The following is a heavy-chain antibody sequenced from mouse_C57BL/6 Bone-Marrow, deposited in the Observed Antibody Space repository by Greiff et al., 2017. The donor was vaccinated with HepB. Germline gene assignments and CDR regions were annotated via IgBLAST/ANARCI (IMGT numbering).Heavy chain of an antibody. V-gene: IGHV1-42*01. D-gene: IGHD2-4*01. CDR1: GYSFTGYY. CDR3: ARAGLRRRDYYAMDY. CDR2: INPSTGGT. Sequence: EVQLQQSGPELVKPGASVKISCKASGYSFTGYYMNWVKQSPEKSLEWIGEINPSTGGTTYNQKFKAKATLTVDKSSSTAYMQLKSLTSEDSAVYYCARAGLRRRDYYAMDYWGQGTSVTVSS. J-gene: IGHJ4*01.